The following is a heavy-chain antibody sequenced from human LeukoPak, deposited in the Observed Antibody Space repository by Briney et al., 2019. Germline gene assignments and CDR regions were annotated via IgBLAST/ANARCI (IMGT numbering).Heavy chain of an antibody. V-gene: IGHV4-38-2*02. D-gene: IGHD6-6*01. Sequence: SETLSLTCTVSGYSISSGYYWGWIRPPPGKGLEWIGSIYHSGSTYYNPSLKSRVTISVDTSKNQFSLKLSSVTAADTAVYYCARVIKPPDSTSIPQWWFDPWGQGTLVTVSS. CDR1: GYSISSGYY. CDR3: ARVIKPPDSTSIPQWWFDP. J-gene: IGHJ5*02. CDR2: IYHSGST.